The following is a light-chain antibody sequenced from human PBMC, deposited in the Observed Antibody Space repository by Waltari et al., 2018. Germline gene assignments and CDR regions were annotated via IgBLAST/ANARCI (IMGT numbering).Light chain of an antibody. J-gene: IGKJ4*01. CDR2: TAS. CDR1: QGISTY. V-gene: IGKV1-9*01. CDR3: QQLKSYPLT. Sequence: DIQLTQSTSFLSASVGDRVTITCRASQGISTYLAWYQFKPGKAPKLLIYTASTLQDGVPSRFSGSGSGTDFTLTISSLQPEDFATYFCQQLKSYPLTFAVGTEVEIK.